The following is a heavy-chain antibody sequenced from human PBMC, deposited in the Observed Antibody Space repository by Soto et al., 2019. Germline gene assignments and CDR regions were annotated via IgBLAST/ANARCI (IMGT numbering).Heavy chain of an antibody. V-gene: IGHV3-23*01. J-gene: IGHJ4*02. CDR2: SSGTGGST. CDR3: AHHRATRAPFDY. CDR1: GFAFNSYS. Sequence: GGSLRLSCTDSGFAFNSYSMSWVRQARGNGLEWFSASSGTGGSTYYVDSLKYRFTISRDNSNNTLYLQMHSLRAEDTAVYYCAHHRATRAPFDYWGQGTLVTVSS.